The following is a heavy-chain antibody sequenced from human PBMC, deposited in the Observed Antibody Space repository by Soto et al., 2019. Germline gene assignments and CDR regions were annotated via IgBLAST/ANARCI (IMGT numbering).Heavy chain of an antibody. Sequence: QVQLVQSGAEVKKAGASVKISCKASGYTFTRHYMHWVRQAPGQGLEWMGFINPAGGNVNYAQKFLGRVTMTRDTSTSTVYMELSSLRSEDTAVYYCARIVEYSGSDFDYWGQGTLVTVSS. J-gene: IGHJ4*02. V-gene: IGHV1-46*01. D-gene: IGHD6-6*01. CDR2: INPAGGNV. CDR1: GYTFTRHY. CDR3: ARIVEYSGSDFDY.